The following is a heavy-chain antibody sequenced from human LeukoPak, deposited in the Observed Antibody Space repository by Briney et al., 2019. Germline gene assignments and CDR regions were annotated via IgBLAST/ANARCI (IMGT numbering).Heavy chain of an antibody. Sequence: ASVKVSCKASGYTFTSYYMHWVRQAPGQGLEWMGIINPSGGSTSYAQKFQGRVTMTRDTSTSTVYMELSSLRAEDTALYYCAKDRWGLLGATEFDYWGQGTLVTVSS. CDR1: GYTFTSYY. V-gene: IGHV1-46*01. CDR3: AKDRWGLLGATEFDY. CDR2: INPSGGST. J-gene: IGHJ4*02. D-gene: IGHD1-26*01.